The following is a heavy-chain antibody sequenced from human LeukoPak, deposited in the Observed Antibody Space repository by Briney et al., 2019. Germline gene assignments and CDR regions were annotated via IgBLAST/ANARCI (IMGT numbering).Heavy chain of an antibody. Sequence: ASVKVSCKASGYTFTSYAINWVRQAPGQGLEWMGGIIPIFGTTNYAQKFQDRVTITADKSTSTAYMELSSLRSEDTAVYYCARVVGLTGYSSSWYSGYYYYMDVWGKGTTVTVSS. CDR1: GYTFTSYA. CDR3: ARVVGLTGYSSSWYSGYYYYMDV. D-gene: IGHD6-13*01. J-gene: IGHJ6*03. V-gene: IGHV1-69*06. CDR2: IIPIFGTT.